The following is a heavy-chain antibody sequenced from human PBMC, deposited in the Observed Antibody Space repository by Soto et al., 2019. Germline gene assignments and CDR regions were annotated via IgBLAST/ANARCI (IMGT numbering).Heavy chain of an antibody. D-gene: IGHD6-19*01. J-gene: IGHJ4*02. Sequence: PGESLKISCKGSGYIFDSYWIGWVRQMSGKGLEWMGITHGGDSSTRYSPSFEGQVTISTDKSITTAYLQWSSLKASDTAMYYCARRGTFSSGWDYWGQGTLVTVSS. CDR2: THGGDSST. CDR1: GYIFDSYW. CDR3: ARRGTFSSGWDY. V-gene: IGHV5-51*01.